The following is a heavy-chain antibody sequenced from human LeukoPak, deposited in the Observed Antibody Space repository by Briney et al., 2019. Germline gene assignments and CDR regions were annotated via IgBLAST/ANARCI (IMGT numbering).Heavy chain of an antibody. CDR1: GFTFSSYA. J-gene: IGHJ5*02. V-gene: IGHV3-23*01. Sequence: GGSLRLSCAASGFTFSSYAMSWVRQAPGKGLEWVSAISGSGGSTYYADSVKGRFTISRDNSKNTLYLQMNSLRAEDTAVYHCAKVTWGSCNPNWFDPWGQGTLVTVSS. D-gene: IGHD3-16*01. CDR2: ISGSGGST. CDR3: AKVTWGSCNPNWFDP.